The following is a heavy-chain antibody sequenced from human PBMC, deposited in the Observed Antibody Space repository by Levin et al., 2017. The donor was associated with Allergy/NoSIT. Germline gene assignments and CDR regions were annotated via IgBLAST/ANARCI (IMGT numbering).Heavy chain of an antibody. CDR1: GYTFTSYG. V-gene: IGHV1-18*01. D-gene: IGHD6-13*01. J-gene: IGHJ4*02. Sequence: GESLKISCKASGYTFTSYGISWVRQAPGQGLEWMGWISAYNGNTNYAQKLQGRVTMTTDTSTSTAYMELRSLRSDDTAVYYCARGAIAAAGTSPDYWGQGTLVTVSS. CDR3: ARGAIAAAGTSPDY. CDR2: ISAYNGNT.